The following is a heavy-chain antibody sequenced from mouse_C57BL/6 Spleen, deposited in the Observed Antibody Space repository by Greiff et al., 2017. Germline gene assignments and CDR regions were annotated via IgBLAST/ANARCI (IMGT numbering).Heavy chain of an antibody. V-gene: IGHV1-54*01. CDR3: VLYDYDDWFAY. Sequence: QVHVKQSGAELVRPGTSVKVSCKASGYAFTNYLIEWVKQRPGQGLEWIGVINPGSGGTNYNEKFKGKATLTADKSSSTAYMQLSSLTSEDSAVYFCVLYDYDDWFAYWGQGTLVTVSA. CDR2: INPGSGGT. D-gene: IGHD2-4*01. CDR1: GYAFTNYL. J-gene: IGHJ3*01.